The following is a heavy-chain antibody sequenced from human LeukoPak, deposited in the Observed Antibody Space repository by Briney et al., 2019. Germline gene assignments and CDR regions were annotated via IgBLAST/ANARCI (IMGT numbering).Heavy chain of an antibody. J-gene: IGHJ2*01. CDR3: ARCQYHLLYWYFDL. V-gene: IGHV4-4*07. CDR2: IYSSGST. D-gene: IGHD2-2*01. Sequence: SETLSLTCTVSGGSISSYYWSWIRQPAGKGLEWTGRIYSSGSTNYNPSLKSRVTMSVDTSKNQFSLKLSSVTAADTAVYYCARCQYHLLYWYFDLWGRGTLVTVSS. CDR1: GGSISSYY.